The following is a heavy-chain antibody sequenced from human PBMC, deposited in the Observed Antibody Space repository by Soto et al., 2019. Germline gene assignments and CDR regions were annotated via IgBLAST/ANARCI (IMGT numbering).Heavy chain of an antibody. CDR1: GSTFSSYA. D-gene: IGHD6-6*01. Sequence: PGGSLRLSCAASGSTFSSYAMSWVRQAPGKGLEWVSAISGSGGSTYYADSVKGRFTISRDNSKNTLYLQMNSLRAEDTAVYYCAKAPSIAARPANFDYWGQGTLVTVSS. CDR2: ISGSGGST. J-gene: IGHJ4*02. CDR3: AKAPSIAARPANFDY. V-gene: IGHV3-23*01.